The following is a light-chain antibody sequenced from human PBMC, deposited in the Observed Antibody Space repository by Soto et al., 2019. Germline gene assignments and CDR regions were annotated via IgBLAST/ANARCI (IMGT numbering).Light chain of an antibody. CDR1: SSNIGAGYD. Sequence: QSALTQPPSVSGAPGQRVTISCTGSSSNIGAGYDVHWYQQFPGTAPKLLIYGNNNRPSGVPDRFSGSKSGTSASLAITGLQAEDEADYYCQSYDSSLSGSVFGGGTQLTVL. V-gene: IGLV1-40*01. CDR3: QSYDSSLSGSV. CDR2: GNN. J-gene: IGLJ7*01.